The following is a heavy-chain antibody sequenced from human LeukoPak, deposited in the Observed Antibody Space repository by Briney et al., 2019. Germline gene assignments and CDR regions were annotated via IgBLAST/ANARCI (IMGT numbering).Heavy chain of an antibody. D-gene: IGHD2-21*02. CDR1: GGTFSTHS. Sequence: ASVKVSCKAYGGTFSTHSITWVRQAPGQGLEWMGIINPSDGSTSYAMELQGRVTMTRDTSTGTVYMELSGLRSEDTAVYYCARVDVTFGLIGDYWGQGTLVTVSS. J-gene: IGHJ4*02. CDR3: ARVDVTFGLIGDY. CDR2: INPSDGST. V-gene: IGHV1-46*01.